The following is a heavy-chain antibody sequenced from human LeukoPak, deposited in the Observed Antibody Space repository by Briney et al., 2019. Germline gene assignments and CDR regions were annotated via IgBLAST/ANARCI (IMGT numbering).Heavy chain of an antibody. CDR3: AKPPVMYYYYYMDV. CDR2: INTDGSST. CDR1: GFTFSSYW. J-gene: IGHJ6*03. Sequence: GGSLRLSCAASGFTFSSYWMHWVRQAPGKGLVWVSRINTDGSSTTYADSVKGRFTISRDNAKNTLYLQMNSLRAEDTAVYYCAKPPVMYYYYYMDVWGKGTTVTVSS. D-gene: IGHD2-21*01. V-gene: IGHV3-74*01.